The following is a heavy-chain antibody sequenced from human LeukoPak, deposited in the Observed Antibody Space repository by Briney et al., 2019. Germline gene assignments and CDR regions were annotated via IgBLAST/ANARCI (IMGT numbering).Heavy chain of an antibody. J-gene: IGHJ4*02. CDR2: IYYSGST. CDR1: GGSISSYY. D-gene: IGHD3-22*01. Sequence: NSSEPLSLTCTVSGGSISSYYWRWIRQPPGKGLEWIGYIYYSGSTNYNPTLKSRVTISVDTSKNQFSLKLSSVTAADTAVYYCARNSMSLSRKYYYDSSGYYYFDYWGQGTLVTVSS. CDR3: ARNSMSLSRKYYYDSSGYYYFDY. V-gene: IGHV4-59*01.